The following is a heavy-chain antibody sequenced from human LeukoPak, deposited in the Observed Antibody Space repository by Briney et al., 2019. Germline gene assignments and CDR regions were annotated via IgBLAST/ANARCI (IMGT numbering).Heavy chain of an antibody. D-gene: IGHD4-17*01. CDR2: ISSSSSYI. CDR3: WTTVTTGDY. J-gene: IGHJ4*02. CDR1: GFTFSSYS. V-gene: IGHV3-21*01. Sequence: GGSLRLSCAASGFTFSSYSMNWVRQAPGKGLEWVSSISSSSSYIHYADSVKGRFTISRDNAKNSLYLQMNSLRAEDTAVYYCWTTVTTGDYWGQGTLVTVSS.